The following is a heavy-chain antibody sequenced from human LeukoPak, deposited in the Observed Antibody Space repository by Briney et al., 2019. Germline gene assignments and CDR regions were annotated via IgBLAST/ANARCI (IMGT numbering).Heavy chain of an antibody. D-gene: IGHD3-10*01. CDR1: GSTFSSYW. CDR3: ARDPLYYYGSGSFLFDY. V-gene: IGHV3-7*01. J-gene: IGHJ4*02. Sequence: GGSLRLSCAASGSTFSSYWMSWVRQAPGKGLEWVANIKQDGSEKYYVDSVKGRFTISRDNAKNSLYLQMNSLRAEDTAVYYCARDPLYYYGSGSFLFDYWGQGTLVTVSS. CDR2: IKQDGSEK.